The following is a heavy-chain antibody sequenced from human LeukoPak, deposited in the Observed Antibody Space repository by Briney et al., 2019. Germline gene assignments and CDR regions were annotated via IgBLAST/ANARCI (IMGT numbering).Heavy chain of an antibody. J-gene: IGHJ4*02. V-gene: IGHV3-30-3*01. CDR3: AKETRAGGTLHY. D-gene: IGHD1-1*01. CDR1: GFTFSSYA. CDR2: ISYDGSNK. Sequence: GRSLRLSCAASGFTFSSYAMHWVRQAPGKGLEWVAVISYDGSNKYYADSVKGRFTISRDNSKNTLYLQMNSLRAEDTAVYYCAKETRAGGTLHYWGQGTLVTVSS.